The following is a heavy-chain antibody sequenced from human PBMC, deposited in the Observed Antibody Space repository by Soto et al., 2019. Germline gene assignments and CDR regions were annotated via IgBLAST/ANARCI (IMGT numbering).Heavy chain of an antibody. V-gene: IGHV1-69*06. D-gene: IGHD1-26*01. CDR2: IASVGGTP. J-gene: IGHJ5*02. CDR3: ARDRRLGGSRCWFDT. Sequence: QLVQSGAEARKPGSSVKVSCMAAGGTFSRYAFSWIRQAPGQGLEWMGGIASVGGTPNYAGKFRDRVTIVADKITDTTYMELNSLRSEDTAVYFCARDRRLGGSRCWFDTWGQGTLVIVSS. CDR1: GGTFSRYA.